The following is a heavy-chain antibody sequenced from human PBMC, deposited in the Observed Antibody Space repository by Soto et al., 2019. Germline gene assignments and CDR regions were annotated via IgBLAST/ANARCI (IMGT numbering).Heavy chain of an antibody. V-gene: IGHV3-23*01. Sequence: EVQLLESRGGVVQPGGSLRLSCAASGFTFSNYAVTWVRQAPGKGLEWVSTISGSGGSTYYADSVKGRFTISRDNSKNTLYLQMNSLRAEDTAVYYCAKDQGSSWYEIDYWGQGTLVTVSS. CDR2: ISGSGGST. J-gene: IGHJ4*02. CDR1: GFTFSNYA. CDR3: AKDQGSSWYEIDY. D-gene: IGHD6-13*01.